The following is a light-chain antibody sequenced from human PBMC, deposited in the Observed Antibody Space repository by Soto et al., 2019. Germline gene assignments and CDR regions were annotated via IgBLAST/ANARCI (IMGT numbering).Light chain of an antibody. V-gene: IGLV2-14*03. J-gene: IGLJ1*01. CDR1: SSDVGGYNY. CDR3: SAYTVSRTYV. CDR2: NVY. Sequence: QSALTQPASVSGSPGQSITISCTGTSSDVGGYNYVSWHQQHPGKAPKLMIYNVYDRPSGISYRFSGSKSGNTASLTISGLQGEDEADYYCSAYTVSRTYVFGTGTKVTV.